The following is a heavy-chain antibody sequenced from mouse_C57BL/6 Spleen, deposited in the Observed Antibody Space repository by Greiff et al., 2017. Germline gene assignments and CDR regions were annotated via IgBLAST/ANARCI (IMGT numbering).Heavy chain of an antibody. D-gene: IGHD2-4*01. CDR3: ARQRVYYDYSYAMDY. V-gene: IGHV5-12*01. CDR1: GFTFSDYY. Sequence: EVKLLESGGGLVQPGGSLKLSCAASGFTFSDYYMYWVRQTPEKRLEWVAYISNGGGSTYYPDTVKGRFTISRDNAKNTLYLQMSRLKSEDTAMYYCARQRVYYDYSYAMDYWGQGTSVTVSS. CDR2: ISNGGGST. J-gene: IGHJ4*01.